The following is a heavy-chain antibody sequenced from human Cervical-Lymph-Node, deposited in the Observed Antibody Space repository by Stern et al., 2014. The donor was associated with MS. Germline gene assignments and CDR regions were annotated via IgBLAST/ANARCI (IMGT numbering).Heavy chain of an antibody. CDR3: ARAPWTGTTYWYFDL. CDR2: IWNDGSNK. D-gene: IGHD1-1*01. CDR1: GFTFSFYG. J-gene: IGHJ2*01. Sequence: VQLVESGGGVVQPGMSLRLSCAASGFTFSFYGMHWVRQAPGKGLEWVAVIWNDGSNKQYADSVKGRFTFSRDNSKNTLYLQMNSLRAEDTAVYFCARAPWTGTTYWYFDLWGRGTLVTVSS. V-gene: IGHV3-33*01.